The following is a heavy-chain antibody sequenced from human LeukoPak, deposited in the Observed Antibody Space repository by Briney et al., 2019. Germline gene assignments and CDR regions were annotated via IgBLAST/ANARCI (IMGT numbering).Heavy chain of an antibody. CDR1: GYSFTNYW. CDR3: ARPSSGSRDY. D-gene: IGHD1-26*01. V-gene: IGHV5-51*01. J-gene: IGHJ4*02. CDR2: IYPADSDT. Sequence: GESLKISCKGSGYSFTNYWIGWVRQMPGKGLEWMGIIYPADSDTRYSPSFQGQVTISADKSTSTAYLQWSTLKASDSAMYYCARPSSGSRDYWGQGTLVTVSP.